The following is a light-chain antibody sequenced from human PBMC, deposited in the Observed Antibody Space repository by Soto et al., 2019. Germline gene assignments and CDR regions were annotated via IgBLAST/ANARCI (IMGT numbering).Light chain of an antibody. CDR2: DAS. CDR1: QSISSY. Sequence: EIVLTQSPATLSLSPGERATLSCRASQSISSYLAWYQKKPGQGPRLLIYDASNRATGIPARFSGSGSGTDFTLTISSLEPEDFAVYYCQQRSNWYTFGQGTKLEIK. CDR3: QQRSNWYT. V-gene: IGKV3-11*01. J-gene: IGKJ2*01.